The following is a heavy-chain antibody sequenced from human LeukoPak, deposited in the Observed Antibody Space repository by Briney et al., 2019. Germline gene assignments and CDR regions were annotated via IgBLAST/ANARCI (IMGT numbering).Heavy chain of an antibody. CDR2: IKQDGSEK. Sequence: TGGSLRLSCAASGFTFSSYWMSWVRQAPGKGLGWVANIKQDGSEKYYVDSVKGRFTISRDNAKNSLYLQMNSLRAEDTAVYYCARVGRGYSGYDFAVGIYHFDYWGQGTLVTVSS. CDR3: ARVGRGYSGYDFAVGIYHFDY. D-gene: IGHD5-12*01. V-gene: IGHV3-7*01. CDR1: GFTFSSYW. J-gene: IGHJ4*02.